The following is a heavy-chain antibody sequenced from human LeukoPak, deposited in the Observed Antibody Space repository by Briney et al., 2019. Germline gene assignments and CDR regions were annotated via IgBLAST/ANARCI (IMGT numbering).Heavy chain of an antibody. CDR1: GGSISSSSYY. J-gene: IGHJ5*02. V-gene: IGHV4-39*07. D-gene: IGHD3-22*01. CDR3: ARGGSRITMIVVASNWFDP. CDR2: INHSGST. Sequence: SETLSLTCTVSGGSISSSSYYWDWIRQPPGKGLEWIGEINHSGSTNYNPSLKSRVTISVDTSKNQFSLKLSSVTAADTAVYYCARGGSRITMIVVASNWFDPWGQGTLVTVSS.